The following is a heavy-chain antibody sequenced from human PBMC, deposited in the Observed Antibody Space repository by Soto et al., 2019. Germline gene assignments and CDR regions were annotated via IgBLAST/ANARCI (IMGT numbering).Heavy chain of an antibody. V-gene: IGHV4-30-4*01. CDR1: GASIGSGSYY. Sequence: SETLSLTCTVSGASIGSGSYYWGWIRQPPGKGLEWIASMHYSGSTFYNPSLKSRVTISLDTSNNQFSLRMNSVTAADTAVYFCASVAGVRSGYLDYWGQGTQVTVSS. CDR2: MHYSGST. D-gene: IGHD3-22*01. CDR3: ASVAGVRSGYLDY. J-gene: IGHJ4*02.